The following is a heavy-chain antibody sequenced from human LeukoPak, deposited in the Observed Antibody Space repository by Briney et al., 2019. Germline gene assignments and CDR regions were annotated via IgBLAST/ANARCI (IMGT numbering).Heavy chain of an antibody. CDR3: ARETGGSLIDY. CDR2: ISYDGSNK. J-gene: IGHJ4*02. Sequence: TGGSLRLSCAASGFTFSSYGMHWVRQAPGKGLEWVAVISYDGSNKYYADSVKGRFTISRDNAKNSLYLQMNSLRAEDTAVYYCARETGGSLIDYWGQGTLVTVSS. CDR1: GFTFSSYG. D-gene: IGHD3-16*01. V-gene: IGHV3-30*03.